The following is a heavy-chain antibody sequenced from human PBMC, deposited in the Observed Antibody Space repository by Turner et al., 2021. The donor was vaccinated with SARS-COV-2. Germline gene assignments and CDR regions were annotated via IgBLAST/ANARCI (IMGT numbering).Heavy chain of an antibody. CDR1: GFTFSSYS. CDR3: ARDHRPVVVPAAKRAGSYYYGMDV. J-gene: IGHJ6*02. CDR2: ISSSSSYI. Sequence: EVQLVESGGGLVKPGGSRRLSCAASGFTFSSYSMNWVRQAPGKGLEWVSSISSSSSYIYYADSVKGRFTISRDNAKNSLYLQMNSLRAEDTAVYYCARDHRPVVVPAAKRAGSYYYGMDVWGQGTTVTVSS. D-gene: IGHD2-2*01. V-gene: IGHV3-21*01.